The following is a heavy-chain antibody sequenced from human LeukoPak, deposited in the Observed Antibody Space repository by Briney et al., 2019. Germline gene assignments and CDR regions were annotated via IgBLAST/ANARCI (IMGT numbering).Heavy chain of an antibody. Sequence: ASVTVSCMASGGTFINYAISWVRQAPGQGREWMGRIIPILGIANYAQKFQGRVTITADKSTSTAYMELSSLRSEDTAVYYCARLEIWSSSWYRDDAFDIWGQGTMVTVSS. J-gene: IGHJ3*02. D-gene: IGHD6-13*01. CDR2: IIPILGIA. CDR1: GGTFINYA. V-gene: IGHV1-69*04. CDR3: ARLEIWSSSWYRDDAFDI.